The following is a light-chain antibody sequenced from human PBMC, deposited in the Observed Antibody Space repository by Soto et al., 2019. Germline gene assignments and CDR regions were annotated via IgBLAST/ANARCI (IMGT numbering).Light chain of an antibody. J-gene: IGLJ1*01. CDR3: SSYTSSSTLYV. V-gene: IGLV2-14*01. CDR1: SSDVGGYNY. CDR2: DVS. Sequence: QSALTQPASVSGSPGQSITISCTGTSSDVGGYNYVSWYQQHPGKAPKLLIYDVSNRPSGVSNRFSGSKSGNTASLTISGRHAEEEADYYCSSYTSSSTLYVFGTGTKRTV.